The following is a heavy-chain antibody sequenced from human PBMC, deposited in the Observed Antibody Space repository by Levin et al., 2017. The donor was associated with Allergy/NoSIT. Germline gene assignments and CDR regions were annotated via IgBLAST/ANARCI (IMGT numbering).Heavy chain of an antibody. CDR1: GFTFTTYA. CDR2: ISGSGGST. D-gene: IGHD6-19*01. V-gene: IGHV3-23*01. CDR3: AKRVIAVAGTGWFDP. Sequence: GGSLRLSCATSGFTFTTYAMSWVRQAPGKGLEWVSLISGSGGSTYYADSVKGRFTISRDNSKNTLYLQMNSLRAEDTAVYYCAKRVIAVAGTGWFDPWGQGTLVAVSS. J-gene: IGHJ5*02.